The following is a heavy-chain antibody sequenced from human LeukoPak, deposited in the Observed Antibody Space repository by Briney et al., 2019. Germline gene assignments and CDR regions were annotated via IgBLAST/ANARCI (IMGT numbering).Heavy chain of an antibody. D-gene: IGHD2-2*01. V-gene: IGHV1-2*02. CDR1: GYTFTGYY. Sequence: ASLKVSCKASGYTFTGYYMHWVRQAPGQGLEWMGWINPNSGGTNYAQKFQGRVTMTRDTSISTAYMELSRLRSDDTAVYYCATDCSSTSCYLFDPWGQGTLVTVSS. CDR2: INPNSGGT. CDR3: ATDCSSTSCYLFDP. J-gene: IGHJ5*02.